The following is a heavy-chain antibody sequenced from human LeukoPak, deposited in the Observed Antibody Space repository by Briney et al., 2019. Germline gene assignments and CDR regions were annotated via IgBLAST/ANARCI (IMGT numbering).Heavy chain of an antibody. CDR1: GYTFTSYD. CDR2: MNPNSGNT. J-gene: IGHJ4*02. D-gene: IGHD2-2*01. Sequence: ASVKVSCKAPGYTFTSYDINWVRQATGQGLEWMGWMNPNSGNTGYAQKFQGRVTMTRNTSISTAYMELSSLRSEDTAVYYCAVFVVVPAAIVPYWGQGTLVTVSS. CDR3: AVFVVVPAAIVPY. V-gene: IGHV1-8*01.